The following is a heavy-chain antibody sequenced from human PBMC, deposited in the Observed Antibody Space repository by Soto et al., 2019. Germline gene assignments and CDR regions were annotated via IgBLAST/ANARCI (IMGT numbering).Heavy chain of an antibody. CDR2: IRSKAYGGTT. CDR3: TSPSDAFDI. J-gene: IGHJ3*02. V-gene: IGHV3-49*04. CDR1: GFNFGDYA. Sequence: GGSLRLSCTASGFNFGDYAMSWVRQAPGKGLEWVGFIRSKAYGGTTEYAASVKGRFTISRDDSKSIAYLQMNSLKTEDTAVYYCTSPSDAFDIWGQGTMVTVSS.